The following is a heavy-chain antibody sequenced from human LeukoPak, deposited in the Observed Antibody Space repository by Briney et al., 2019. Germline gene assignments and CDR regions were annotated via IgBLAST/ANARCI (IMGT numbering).Heavy chain of an antibody. Sequence: GESLKISCKGSGYSFTNNWIGWVRQMPGKGLEWMGIIYPGDSDTRYSPSFQGQVTISADKSISTAYLQWSSLKASDTAMYFCSRGSGWFLFDYWGQGTLVTVSS. CDR2: IYPGDSDT. V-gene: IGHV5-51*01. D-gene: IGHD6-19*01. CDR3: SRGSGWFLFDY. CDR1: GYSFTNNW. J-gene: IGHJ4*02.